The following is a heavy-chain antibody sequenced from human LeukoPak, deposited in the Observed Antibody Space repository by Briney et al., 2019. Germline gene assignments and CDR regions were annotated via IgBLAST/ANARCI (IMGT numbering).Heavy chain of an antibody. D-gene: IGHD1-7*01. J-gene: IGHJ4*02. Sequence: GGSLRLSCAASGFTFSSYWMSWVRQAPGKGLEWVADIKQDGSEKYYVDSVKGRFTIPRDNAKNSLYLQMNSLRAEDTAVYFCARQNYDGLDYWGQGTLVTVSS. V-gene: IGHV3-7*01. CDR3: ARQNYDGLDY. CDR2: IKQDGSEK. CDR1: GFTFSSYW.